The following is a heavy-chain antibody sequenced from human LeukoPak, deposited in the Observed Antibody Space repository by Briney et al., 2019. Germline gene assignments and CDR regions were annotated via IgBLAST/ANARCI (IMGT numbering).Heavy chain of an antibody. V-gene: IGHV3-23*01. CDR3: AKGASSSSFAY. CDR1: GITFSSSG. CDR2: ISADGGGI. Sequence: GGSLRLSCAASGITFSSSGMSWVRQAPGKGLEWVSSISADGGGIFYADSVKGRFTISRDNSKNTLYLQMNSLRAEDTAVYYCAKGASSSSFAYWGQGTLVTVSS. J-gene: IGHJ4*02. D-gene: IGHD6-6*01.